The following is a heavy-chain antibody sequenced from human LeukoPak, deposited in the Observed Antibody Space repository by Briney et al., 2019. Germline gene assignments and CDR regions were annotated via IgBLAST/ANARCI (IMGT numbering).Heavy chain of an antibody. CDR1: RDTFTGDY. J-gene: IGHJ5*02. CDR2: IHTKSGGR. Sequence: ASVKVSSKASRDTFTGDYMHGVRPAPREGGEWMGWIHTKSGGRKYAEKFQGRLTMTRDTSISTAYMERSRRRSDDTAVYYCARGFEIRLEPWGQGTLVTVSS. V-gene: IGHV1-2*02. D-gene: IGHD3-9*01. CDR3: ARGFEIRLEP.